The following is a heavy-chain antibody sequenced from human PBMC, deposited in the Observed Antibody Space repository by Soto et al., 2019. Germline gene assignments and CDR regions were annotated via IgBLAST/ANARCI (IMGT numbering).Heavy chain of an antibody. J-gene: IGHJ6*02. CDR2: IYPGDSDT. V-gene: IGHV5-51*01. Sequence: GESLKISCKGSGYSFTSYWIGWVRQMPGKGLEWMGIIYPGDSDTRYSPSFQGQVTISADKSISTAYLQWSSLKASDTAMYYCATRRTGTHYYFYGMGVWGQGTTVPAS. D-gene: IGHD6-13*01. CDR3: ATRRTGTHYYFYGMGV. CDR1: GYSFTSYW.